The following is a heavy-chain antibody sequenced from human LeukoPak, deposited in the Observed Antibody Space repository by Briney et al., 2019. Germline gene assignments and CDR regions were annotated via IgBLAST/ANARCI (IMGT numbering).Heavy chain of an antibody. J-gene: IGHJ4*02. CDR1: GFTFRDAW. CDR2: ISSSSSTI. D-gene: IGHD6-19*01. CDR3: ARDFEAAGFDY. Sequence: GSLRLSCAASGFTFRDAWMTWVRQAPGKGLEWVSYISSSSSTINYADSVKGRFTISRDNAKNSLYLQMHSLRAEDTAVYYCARDFEAAGFDYWGQGTLVTASS. V-gene: IGHV3-48*01.